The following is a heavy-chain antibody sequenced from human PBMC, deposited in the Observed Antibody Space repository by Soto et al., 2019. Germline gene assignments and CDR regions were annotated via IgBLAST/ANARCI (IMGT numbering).Heavy chain of an antibody. Sequence: GGSLRLSCVASGFTFSSAAMSWVRQAPGKGLEWVSSSDGGTYYADSVKGRFTISRDNSKNTLYLQMNSLRAEDTAVYYCAREGQSDYGDFSYFDYWGQGTLVTVSS. J-gene: IGHJ4*02. V-gene: IGHV3-23*01. CDR2: SDGGT. CDR3: AREGQSDYGDFSYFDY. CDR1: GFTFSSAA. D-gene: IGHD4-17*01.